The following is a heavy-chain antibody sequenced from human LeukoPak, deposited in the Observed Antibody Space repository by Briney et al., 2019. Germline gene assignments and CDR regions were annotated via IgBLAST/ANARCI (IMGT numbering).Heavy chain of an antibody. CDR1: GFTFSSYG. CDR3: VRVISMGWFDP. V-gene: IGHV3-23*01. Sequence: PGGSLRLSCAASGFTFSSYGMSGVRQAPGKGLEGVSHIVNGNTYYADAVKGRFTISRDNSKDTLYLQMNSRTAEDTALYYCVRVISMGWFDPWGQGTLVTVSS. CDR2: IVNGNT. D-gene: IGHD2-8*01. J-gene: IGHJ5*02.